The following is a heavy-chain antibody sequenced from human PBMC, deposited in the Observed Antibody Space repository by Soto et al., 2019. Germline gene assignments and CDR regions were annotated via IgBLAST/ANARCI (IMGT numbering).Heavy chain of an antibody. CDR3: ARYLGPNYYDSSGYRSGGAFDI. D-gene: IGHD3-22*01. CDR1: GGSISSGDYY. V-gene: IGHV4-30-4*01. J-gene: IGHJ3*02. Sequence: SETLSLTCTVYGGSISSGDYYWCWIRQPPGKDLEWIGYIYYSGSTYYNPSLKSRVTISVDTSKNQFSLKLSSVTAADTAVYYCARYLGPNYYDSSGYRSGGAFDIWGQGTMVT. CDR2: IYYSGST.